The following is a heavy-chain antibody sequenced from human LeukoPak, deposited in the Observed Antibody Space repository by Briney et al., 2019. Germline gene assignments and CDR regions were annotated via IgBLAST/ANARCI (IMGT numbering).Heavy chain of an antibody. CDR2: VNPNCGVT. D-gene: IGHD4-17*01. Sequence: ASVKVSCKASGYTFTGYYVCWVRQAPGQGLEWMGWVNPNCGVTDSTEKFQDRVTMTRDTSISTAYMELSSLSSDDTAVYYCARAYTTNALDIWGQGTMVTVSS. CDR1: GYTFTGYY. J-gene: IGHJ3*02. V-gene: IGHV1-2*02. CDR3: ARAYTTNALDI.